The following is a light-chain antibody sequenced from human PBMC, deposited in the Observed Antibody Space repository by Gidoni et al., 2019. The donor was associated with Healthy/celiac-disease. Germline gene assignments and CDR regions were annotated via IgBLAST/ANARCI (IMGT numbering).Light chain of an antibody. J-gene: IGLJ2*01. CDR2: QDS. Sequence: SYELTQPPSVSVSPGQTASITCSGDKLGDKYACWYRQKPGQSPVLVIYQDSKRHSWNPERFSGSHSGNPATLTISGTQAMAEADYYCQACDRSVVFVGGTKLTVL. CDR1: KLGDKY. V-gene: IGLV3-1*01. CDR3: QACDRSVV.